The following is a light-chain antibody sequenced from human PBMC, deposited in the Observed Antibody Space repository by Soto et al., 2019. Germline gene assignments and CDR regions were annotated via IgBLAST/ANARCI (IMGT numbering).Light chain of an antibody. CDR3: SSYAGSVQVV. CDR2: EVS. J-gene: IGLJ2*01. Sequence: QSVLTQPPSASGSPGQSVTISCSGTSSDVGGYNYVSWYQLHPGKAPKLMLFEVSKRPSGVPGRFSGSKSGNTASLTVSGLQAEDEADYYCSSYAGSVQVVFGGGTKVTV. CDR1: SSDVGGYNY. V-gene: IGLV2-8*01.